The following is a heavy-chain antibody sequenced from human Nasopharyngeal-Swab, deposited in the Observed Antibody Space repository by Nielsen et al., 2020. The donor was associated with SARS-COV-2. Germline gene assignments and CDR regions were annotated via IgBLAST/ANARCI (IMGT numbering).Heavy chain of an antibody. CDR1: GFSLTTSGMC. CDR3: ARTPPLDYHFDY. V-gene: IGHV2-70*20. D-gene: IGHD3/OR15-3a*01. CDR2: IDWADDK. J-gene: IGHJ4*02. Sequence: SGPTLVKPTQTLTLTCSFSGFSLTTSGMCVSWVRQPPGKALEWRALIDWADDKYYSPSLKTRPTISRDTSKNQVVLTMTDMDPVETATYFCARTPPLDYHFDYWGQGALVTVSS.